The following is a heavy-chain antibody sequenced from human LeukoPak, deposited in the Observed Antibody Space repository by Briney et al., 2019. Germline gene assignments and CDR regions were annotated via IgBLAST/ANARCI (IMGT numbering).Heavy chain of an antibody. J-gene: IGHJ3*02. CDR3: ARGELLRGYAFDI. V-gene: IGHV4-59*01. Sequence: SETLSLTCTVSGGSISSYYWSWIRQPPGKGLEWIGYIYYSGSTNYNPSLKSRVTISVDTSKNQLSLKLSSVTAADTAVYYCARGELLRGYAFDIWGQGTMVTVSS. CDR2: IYYSGST. D-gene: IGHD1-26*01. CDR1: GGSISSYY.